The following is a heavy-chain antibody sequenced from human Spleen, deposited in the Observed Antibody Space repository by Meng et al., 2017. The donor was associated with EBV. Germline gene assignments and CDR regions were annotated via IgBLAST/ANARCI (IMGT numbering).Heavy chain of an antibody. J-gene: IGHJ4*02. V-gene: IGHV1-18*01. CDR2: ISACNGNT. Sequence: QVQLVQSGAEGKKPGASVKFSCKASGYTLNSFDISWVRQAPGQGLEWMGWISACNGNTNYAQKFQARVTMTTDTATNTAYMELRSLRSDDTAVYYCARLNEGFTSYGDAYYFDYWGQGTLVTVSS. D-gene: IGHD4-17*01. CDR3: ARLNEGFTSYGDAYYFDY. CDR1: GYTLNSFD.